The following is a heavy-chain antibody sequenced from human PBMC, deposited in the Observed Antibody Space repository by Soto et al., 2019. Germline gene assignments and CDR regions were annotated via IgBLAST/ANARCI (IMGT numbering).Heavy chain of an antibody. CDR1: GFTFSSYD. V-gene: IGHV3-13*01. J-gene: IGHJ6*03. Sequence: GGSLRLSCAPSGFTFSSYDMHWVRQATGKGLEWVSAIGTAGDTYYPGSVKGRFTISRENAKNSLYLQMNSLRAEDTAVYYCATLVVAATSGSYYYYYMDVWGKGTTVTV. D-gene: IGHD2-15*01. CDR3: ATLVVAATSGSYYYYYMDV. CDR2: IGTAGDT.